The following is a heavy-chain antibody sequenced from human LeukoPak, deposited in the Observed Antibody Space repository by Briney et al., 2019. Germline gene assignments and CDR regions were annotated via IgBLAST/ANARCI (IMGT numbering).Heavy chain of an antibody. CDR1: DDSFSSHY. Sequence: SETLSLTCAVSDDSFSSHYWTWIRQPPGKGLEWIGYISYIGSTNYNPSLKSRVTISIDTSKNQFSLKLSSVTATDTAVYYCARDLVTVTKGFDIWGQGTMVSVSS. CDR2: ISYIGST. CDR3: ARDLVTVTKGFDI. D-gene: IGHD4-17*01. J-gene: IGHJ3*02. V-gene: IGHV4-59*11.